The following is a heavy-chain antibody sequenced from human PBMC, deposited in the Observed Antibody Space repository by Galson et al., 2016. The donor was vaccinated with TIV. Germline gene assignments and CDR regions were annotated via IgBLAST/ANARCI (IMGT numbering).Heavy chain of an antibody. Sequence: LSLTCTVSGFSMNRGDCYWAWIRQPPGKGLEWIGYIYNTGGTNYNPSLKSRVTLSVDTSKNQFSLKLTSVTAADTAVYYCARGTLGDWAVLGAAFDLWGQGTMVTVSS. D-gene: IGHD1-26*01. CDR1: GFSMNRGDCY. V-gene: IGHV4-61*08. CDR2: IYNTGGT. CDR3: ARGTLGDWAVLGAAFDL. J-gene: IGHJ3*01.